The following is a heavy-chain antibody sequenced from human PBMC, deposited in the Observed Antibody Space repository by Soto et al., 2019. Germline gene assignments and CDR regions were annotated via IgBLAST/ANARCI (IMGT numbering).Heavy chain of an antibody. D-gene: IGHD3-9*01. J-gene: IGHJ4*02. V-gene: IGHV4-4*02. Sequence: QVPLQESGPGLVKPSETLSLTCAVSGASISTSYWWSWVRQSPGKGLEWIGEIHYCGTTNYNPSLESRVTISQDKSKNQFSLNLNSVTAADTAMYYCTRALLKALDYWGQGTLVTVSS. CDR2: IHYCGTT. CDR1: GASISTSYW. CDR3: TRALLKALDY.